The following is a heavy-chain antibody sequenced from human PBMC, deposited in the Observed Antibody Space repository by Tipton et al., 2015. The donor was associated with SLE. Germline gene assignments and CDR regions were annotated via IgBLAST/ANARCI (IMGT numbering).Heavy chain of an antibody. J-gene: IGHJ3*02. V-gene: IGHV3-7*03. D-gene: IGHD3-3*01. Sequence: GSLRLSCAASGFTFSNFWMNWVRQAPGKGLEWVATIKQDGSEKYYVDSVEGRFTISRDNAKNSLYLQMNSLRAEDTAVYYCAKGGPPGFWSGYYSAFDIWGQGTMVTVSS. CDR1: GFTFSNFW. CDR2: IKQDGSEK. CDR3: AKGGPPGFWSGYYSAFDI.